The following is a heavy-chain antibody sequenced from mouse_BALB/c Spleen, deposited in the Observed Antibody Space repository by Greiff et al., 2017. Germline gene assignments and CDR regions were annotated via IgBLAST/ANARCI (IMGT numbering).Heavy chain of an antibody. V-gene: IGHV5-17*02. Sequence: EVQLQQSGGGLVQPGGSRKLSCAASGFTFSSFGMHWVRQAPEKGLEWVAYLSSGSSTIYYADTVKGRFTISRDNPKNTLFLQMTSLRSEDTAMYYCARWGYYFDYWGQGTTLTGSS. CDR3: ARWGYYFDY. J-gene: IGHJ2*01. CDR2: LSSGSSTI. CDR1: GFTFSSFG.